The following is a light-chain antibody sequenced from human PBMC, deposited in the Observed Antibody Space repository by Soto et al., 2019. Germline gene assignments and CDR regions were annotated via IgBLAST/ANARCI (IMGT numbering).Light chain of an antibody. CDR3: CSYTDSRTHI. CDR1: SSDVGGYNY. CDR2: EVS. Sequence: ALTQPASVSGSPGQSITISCTGTSSDVGGYNYVSWYQQHPGKAPKLIIFEVSYRPSGISNRFSASKSGDTASLTISGLQADDEADYYCCSYTDSRTHIFGSGTKLTVL. J-gene: IGLJ1*01. V-gene: IGLV2-14*01.